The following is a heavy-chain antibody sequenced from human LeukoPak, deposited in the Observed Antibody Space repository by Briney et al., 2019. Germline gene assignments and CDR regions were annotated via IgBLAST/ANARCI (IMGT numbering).Heavy chain of an antibody. CDR2: FDPEDGET. J-gene: IGHJ4*02. CDR1: GYTLTELS. D-gene: IGHD3-22*01. CDR3: ATVGRYYYDSSGYYYVHDY. V-gene: IGHV1-24*01. Sequence: ASVKVSCKVSGYTLTELSMHWVRQAPGKGLEWMGGFDPEDGETIYAQKFQGRVTMTEDTSTDTAYMELNSLRSEDTAVYYCATVGRYYYDSSGYYYVHDYWGQGTLVTVSS.